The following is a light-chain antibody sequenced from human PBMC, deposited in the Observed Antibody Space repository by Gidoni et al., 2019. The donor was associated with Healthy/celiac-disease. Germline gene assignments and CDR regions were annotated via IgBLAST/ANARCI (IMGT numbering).Light chain of an antibody. CDR1: RSISSY. Sequence: DIQMTQSPSSLSASVGDRVTITCRASRSISSYLNWYQQKPGKAPKLLSYAASSLQSGVPSRFSGSGSETDFTLTISSLQPEAFATYYCQQSYSTPYTFGQGTKLEIK. V-gene: IGKV1-39*01. J-gene: IGKJ2*01. CDR2: AAS. CDR3: QQSYSTPYT.